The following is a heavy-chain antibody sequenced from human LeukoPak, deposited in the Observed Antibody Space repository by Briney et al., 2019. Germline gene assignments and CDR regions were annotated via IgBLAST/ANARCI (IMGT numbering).Heavy chain of an antibody. Sequence: ASVKVSCKASGYTFTSNYMHWVRQAPGQGLEWMGIINPSGGSTKYAQKFQGRVTMTRDTSTSTVYMELSSLRSEDTAVYYCARPRDGYNYFDYWGQGILVTVSS. CDR2: INPSGGST. D-gene: IGHD5-24*01. CDR1: GYTFTSNY. CDR3: ARPRDGYNYFDY. J-gene: IGHJ4*02. V-gene: IGHV1-46*01.